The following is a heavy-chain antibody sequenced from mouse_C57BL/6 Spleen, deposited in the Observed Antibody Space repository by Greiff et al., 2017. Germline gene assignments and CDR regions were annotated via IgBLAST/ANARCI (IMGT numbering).Heavy chain of an antibody. V-gene: IGHV1-81*01. CDR2: IYPRSGNT. CDR1: GYTFTSYG. CDR3: ARDGYGSSYRFGY. J-gene: IGHJ3*01. D-gene: IGHD1-1*01. Sequence: QVQLQQSGAELARPGASVKLSCKASGYTFTSYGISWVKQRTGQGLEWIGEIYPRSGNTYYNEKFKGKATLTADKSSSTAYMELRSLTSEDSAVYFCARDGYGSSYRFGYWGQGTLVTVSA.